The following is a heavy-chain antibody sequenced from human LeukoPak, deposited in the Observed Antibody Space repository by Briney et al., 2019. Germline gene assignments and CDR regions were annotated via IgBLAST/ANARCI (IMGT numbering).Heavy chain of an antibody. CDR2: IIPILGIA. V-gene: IGHV1-69*04. Sequence: GASVKVSCKASGGTFSSYAISWVRQAPGQGLEWMGRIIPILGIANYAQKFQGRVTIIADESTSTAYMELSSLRSEDTAVYYCALEGYGGNSGPPFYYYYYMDVWGKGTTVTVSS. CDR3: ALEGYGGNSGPPFYYYYYMDV. CDR1: GGTFSSYA. J-gene: IGHJ6*03. D-gene: IGHD4-23*01.